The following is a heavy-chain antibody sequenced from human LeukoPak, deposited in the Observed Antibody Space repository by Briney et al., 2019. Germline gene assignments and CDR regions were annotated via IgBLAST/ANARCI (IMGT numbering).Heavy chain of an antibody. D-gene: IGHD2-2*01. CDR3: ARGPHCSSTSCYSEYFHH. V-gene: IGHV4-31*03. J-gene: IGHJ1*01. CDR1: GASISSGGYY. Sequence: PSQTLSLTCTVSGASISSGGYYWSWIRQHPGKGLEWIGHISYSGSPYYNPSLKSRVTISVDTSRNQFSLKLSSVTAADTAVYYCARGPHCSSTSCYSEYFHHWGQGTLVTVSS. CDR2: ISYSGSP.